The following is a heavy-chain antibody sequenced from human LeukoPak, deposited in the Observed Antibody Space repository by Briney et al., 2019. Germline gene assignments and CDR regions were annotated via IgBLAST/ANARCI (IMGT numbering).Heavy chain of an antibody. V-gene: IGHV1-8*01. D-gene: IGHD1-26*01. Sequence: ASVKVSCKASGYTFTSYDIKWVRQATGQGLEWMGWMNPNSGNTGYAQKFQGRVTMTRNTSISTAYMELSSLRSEDTAVYYCARGLRSWDNWFDPWGQGTLVTVSS. J-gene: IGHJ5*02. CDR1: GYTFTSYD. CDR2: MNPNSGNT. CDR3: ARGLRSWDNWFDP.